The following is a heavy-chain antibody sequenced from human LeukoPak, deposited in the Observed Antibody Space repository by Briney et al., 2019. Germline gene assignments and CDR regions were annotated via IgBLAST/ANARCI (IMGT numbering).Heavy chain of an antibody. D-gene: IGHD2-15*01. CDR3: AGHVYCSGGSCYSPADY. CDR2: INAGNGNT. V-gene: IGHV1-3*01. CDR1: GYTFTSYA. J-gene: IGHJ4*02. Sequence: GASVKVSCKASGYTFTSYAKHWVRQAPGQRLEWMGWINAGNGNTKYSQKFQGRVTITRDTSASTAYMELSSLRSEDTAVYYCAGHVYCSGGSCYSPADYWGQGTLVTVSS.